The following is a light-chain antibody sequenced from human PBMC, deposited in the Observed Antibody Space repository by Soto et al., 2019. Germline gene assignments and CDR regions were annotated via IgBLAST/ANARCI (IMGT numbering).Light chain of an antibody. CDR1: QSVSNN. J-gene: IGKJ1*01. Sequence: EIVMTQSPATLSVSPGERATLSCRPSQSVSNNLAWYQKKPGQAPRLLIYGASTRATGSPARFSGSGSGTEFTRTISSLQSEDFAVYYCQQYNNWWTFGQGSRVEIK. V-gene: IGKV3-15*01. CDR3: QQYNNWWT. CDR2: GAS.